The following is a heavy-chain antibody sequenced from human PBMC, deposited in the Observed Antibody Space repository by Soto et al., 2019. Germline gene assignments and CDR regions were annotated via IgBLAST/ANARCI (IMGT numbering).Heavy chain of an antibody. CDR3: TIVRVADSALDH. D-gene: IGHD3-10*02. CDR2: IYSDENST. Sequence: GGSLRLSCGASGFTFSSYWMHWVRQAPGKGLVWVSLIYSDENSTNYADSVKGRFTISRDNPKNTLFLHMSNLRAEDTAMYYCTIVRVADSALDHWGQGTLVTVSS. CDR1: GFTFSSYW. V-gene: IGHV3-74*01. J-gene: IGHJ4*02.